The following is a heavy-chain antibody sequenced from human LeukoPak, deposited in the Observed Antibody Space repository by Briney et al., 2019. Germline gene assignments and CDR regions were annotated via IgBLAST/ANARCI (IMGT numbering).Heavy chain of an antibody. D-gene: IGHD3-22*01. CDR2: IWYDGSNK. V-gene: IGHV3-33*06. Sequence: GRSLRLSCAASGFTFSSYGMHWVRQAPGKGLEWVAVIWYDGSNKYYADSVKGRFTISRDNSKNTLYLQMNRLRAEDTAVYYCAKAPWDYYDSSGYYYEIYYFDYWGQGTLVTVSS. CDR1: GFTFSSYG. J-gene: IGHJ4*02. CDR3: AKAPWDYYDSSGYYYEIYYFDY.